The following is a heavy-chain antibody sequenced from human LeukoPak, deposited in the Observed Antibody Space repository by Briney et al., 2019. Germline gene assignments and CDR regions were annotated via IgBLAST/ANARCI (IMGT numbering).Heavy chain of an antibody. Sequence: SVKVSCKASGGTFSSYAISWVRQAPGQGLEWMGGIIPIFGTANYAQKFQGRVTITTDESTSTAYMELSSLRSEDTAVYYCARDREDYGGGWFDPWGQGTLVTVSS. D-gene: IGHD4-23*01. V-gene: IGHV1-69*05. CDR3: ARDREDYGGGWFDP. J-gene: IGHJ5*02. CDR1: GGTFSSYA. CDR2: IIPIFGTA.